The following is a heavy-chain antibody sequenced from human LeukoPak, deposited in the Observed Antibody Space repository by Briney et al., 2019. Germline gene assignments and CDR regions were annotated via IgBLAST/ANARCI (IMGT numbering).Heavy chain of an antibody. Sequence: KASETPSLTCAVYGGSFSGYYWSWIRQPPGKGLEWIGEINHSGSTNYNPSLKSRVTISVDTSKNQFSLKLSSVTAAGTAVYYCASHSRSAFDIWGQGTMVTVSS. V-gene: IGHV4-34*01. CDR1: GGSFSGYY. CDR2: INHSGST. CDR3: ASHSRSAFDI. J-gene: IGHJ3*02.